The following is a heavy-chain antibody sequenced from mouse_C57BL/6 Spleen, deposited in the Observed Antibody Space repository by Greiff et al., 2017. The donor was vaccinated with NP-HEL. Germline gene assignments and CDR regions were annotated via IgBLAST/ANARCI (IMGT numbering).Heavy chain of an antibody. D-gene: IGHD1-1*01. CDR2: INPNNGGT. V-gene: IGHV1-26*01. CDR3: ARRGLLVFEY. J-gene: IGHJ3*01. CDR1: GYTFTDYY. Sequence: EVQLQQSGPELVKPGASVKISCKASGYTFTDYYMNWVKQSHGKSLEWIGDINPNNGGTSYNEKFKGKATLTLDKSSSTAYMELRSLTSEDSAVYYCARRGLLVFEYWGKGTPVTVSA.